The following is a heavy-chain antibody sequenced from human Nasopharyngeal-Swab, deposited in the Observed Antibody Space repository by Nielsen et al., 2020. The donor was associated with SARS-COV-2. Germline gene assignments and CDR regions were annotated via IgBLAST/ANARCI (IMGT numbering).Heavy chain of an antibody. CDR2: INPTGDTT. Sequence: ASVKVSCKASGYTFTNSHMHWVRQAPGQGLEWMGMINPTGDTTSDAQNFEGRLPVTRDTSTGTVYMELSSLRSEDTAVYYCASGGSDFWEGYFDNWGQGTLVTVSS. D-gene: IGHD3/OR15-3a*01. CDR3: ASGGSDFWEGYFDN. J-gene: IGHJ4*02. CDR1: GYTFTNSH. V-gene: IGHV1-46*01.